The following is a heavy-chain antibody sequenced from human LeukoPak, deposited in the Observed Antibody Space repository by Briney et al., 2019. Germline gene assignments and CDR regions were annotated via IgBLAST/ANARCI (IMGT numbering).Heavy chain of an antibody. Sequence: GGSLRLSCAASGFSFRSYSMNWVRQSPGKGLEWVSVIHSGGSSYHADSVKGRFTISRDNSKNTVFLQLNSLRAEDTAVYYCARGPPAETFFDFWGQGPLITVSS. CDR1: GFSFRSYS. D-gene: IGHD2-2*01. CDR2: IHSGGSS. J-gene: IGHJ4*02. V-gene: IGHV3-53*03. CDR3: ARGPPAETFFDF.